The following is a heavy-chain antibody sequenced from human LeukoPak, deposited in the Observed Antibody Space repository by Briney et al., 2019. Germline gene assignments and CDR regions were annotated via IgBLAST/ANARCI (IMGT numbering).Heavy chain of an antibody. V-gene: IGHV3-23*01. CDR2: ITASGSST. CDR1: GFTFSSYG. J-gene: IGHJ4*02. CDR3: ARGSSYCGGDCFDY. Sequence: GGSLRLSCAASGFTFSSYGMSWVRQAPGEGLEWVSGITASGSSTYYADSVKGRFTISRDNSKNTLYLQMNSLRAEDTAVYYCARGSSYCGGDCFDYWGQGTLVTVSS. D-gene: IGHD2-21*01.